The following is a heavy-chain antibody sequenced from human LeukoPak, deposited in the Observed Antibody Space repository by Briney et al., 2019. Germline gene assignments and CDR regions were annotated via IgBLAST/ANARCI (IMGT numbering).Heavy chain of an antibody. Sequence: GGSLRLSCAASGFTLSSYATSWVRQAPGKGLVWVSAISASGTDTYYADSVKGRFTISRDASKNTLHLQMNSLRDEDTAVYYCAKQLDSGNYYPTGDDYWGQGTLVTVSS. J-gene: IGHJ4*02. CDR1: GFTLSSYA. D-gene: IGHD3-10*01. V-gene: IGHV3-23*01. CDR3: AKQLDSGNYYPTGDDY. CDR2: ISASGTDT.